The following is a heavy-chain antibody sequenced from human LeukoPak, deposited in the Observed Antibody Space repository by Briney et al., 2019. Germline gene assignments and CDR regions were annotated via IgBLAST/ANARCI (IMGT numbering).Heavy chain of an antibody. CDR2: IYSGGST. J-gene: IGHJ4*02. CDR3: AKDRFKTGTTSGFDY. V-gene: IGHV3-53*05. D-gene: IGHD1-1*01. CDR1: GFTVSSNY. Sequence: PGGSLRLSCAASGFTVSSNYMSWVRQAPGKGLEWVSVIYSGGSTYYADSVKGRFTISRDNSKNSLYLQMNSLRTEDTALYYCAKDRFKTGTTSGFDYWGQGTLVTVSS.